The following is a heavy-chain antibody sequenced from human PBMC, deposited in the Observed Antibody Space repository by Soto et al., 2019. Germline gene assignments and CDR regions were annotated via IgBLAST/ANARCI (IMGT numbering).Heavy chain of an antibody. D-gene: IGHD4-17*01. Sequence: GGSLRLSCAASGFTFSSYGMHWVRQAPGKGLEWVAVIWYDGSNKYYADSVKGRFTISRDNSKNTLYLQMNSLRAEDTAVYYCAKDRTVGYYFDDWGQGTLVTVSS. CDR3: AKDRTVGYYFDD. V-gene: IGHV3-33*06. CDR2: IWYDGSNK. CDR1: GFTFSSYG. J-gene: IGHJ4*02.